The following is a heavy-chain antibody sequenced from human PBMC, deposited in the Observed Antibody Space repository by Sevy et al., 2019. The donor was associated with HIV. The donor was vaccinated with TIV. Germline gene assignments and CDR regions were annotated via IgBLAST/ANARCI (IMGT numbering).Heavy chain of an antibody. J-gene: IGHJ6*02. CDR2: IYYSGST. Sequence: SETLSLTCTVSGGSISSSSYYWGWIRQPPGKGLEWIGSIYYSGSTYYNPSLKSRVTISVDTSKNQFSLKLSSVSAADTAVYYCARDDGGSRGSYYYYGMCVWGQGTTVTVSS. CDR3: ARDDGGSRGSYYYYGMCV. CDR1: GGSISSSSYY. D-gene: IGHD2-15*01. V-gene: IGHV4-39*02.